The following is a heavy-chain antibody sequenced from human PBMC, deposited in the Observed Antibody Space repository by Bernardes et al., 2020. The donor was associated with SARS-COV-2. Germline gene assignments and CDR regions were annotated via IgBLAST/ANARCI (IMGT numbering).Heavy chain of an antibody. CDR3: AREGLAVAGTLSNYYYYYGMDV. D-gene: IGHD6-19*01. CDR2: IYTSGST. Sequence: SATLSLTCTVSCGSISSYYWSWILPPSGKGLEWIGRIYTSGSTNYNPSLKSRVTMSVDTSKNQFSLKLSSVTAADTAVYYCAREGLAVAGTLSNYYYYYGMDVWGQGTTVTVSS. J-gene: IGHJ6*02. V-gene: IGHV4-4*07. CDR1: CGSISSYY.